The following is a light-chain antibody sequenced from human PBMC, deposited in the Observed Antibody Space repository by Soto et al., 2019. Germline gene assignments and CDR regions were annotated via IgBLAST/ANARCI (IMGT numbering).Light chain of an antibody. J-gene: IGLJ2*01. CDR1: RSNIGAGND. Sequence: QAVVTQPPSVSGAPGQRVTISCTGSRSNIGAGNDVQWYQQLPGTAPKLLISGNNNRHSRVPDRFSGSKSGTSASLAITGLQAEDEADYYCQSYDSSLSGSVFGGGTKLTVL. CDR3: QSYDSSLSGSV. V-gene: IGLV1-40*01. CDR2: GNN.